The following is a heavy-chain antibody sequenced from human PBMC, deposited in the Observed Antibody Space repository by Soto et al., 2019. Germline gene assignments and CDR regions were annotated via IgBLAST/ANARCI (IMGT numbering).Heavy chain of an antibody. Sequence: PSEALSLTCTVSGGSSRNYYWSWIRQPPGKGLEWIGYIYYSGSTNYNPSLKSRVTISVDTSKNQFSLKLSSVTAADTAVYYCARDNRDAFDIWGQGTMVTVS. CDR3: ARDNRDAFDI. J-gene: IGHJ3*02. V-gene: IGHV4-59*01. CDR2: IYYSGST. CDR1: GGSSRNYY.